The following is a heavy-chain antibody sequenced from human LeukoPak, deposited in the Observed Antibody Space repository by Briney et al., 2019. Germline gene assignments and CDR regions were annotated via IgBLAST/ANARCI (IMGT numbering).Heavy chain of an antibody. Sequence: SETLSLTCAVSGGSFSGYYWSWIRQPPGKGLEWIGEINHSGSTNYNPSLKSRVTISVDTSKNQFSLKLRSVAAADTAVYYCARGGIANNWFDPWGQGTPVTVSS. CDR1: GGSFSGYY. V-gene: IGHV4-34*01. CDR2: INHSGST. D-gene: IGHD6-13*01. J-gene: IGHJ5*02. CDR3: ARGGIANNWFDP.